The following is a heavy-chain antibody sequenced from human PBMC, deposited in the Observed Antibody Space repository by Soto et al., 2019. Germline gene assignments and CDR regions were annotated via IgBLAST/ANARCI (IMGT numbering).Heavy chain of an antibody. Sequence: GGSLRLSCAASGFTFSSYAMSWVRQALGKGLEWVSAISGSGGSTYYADSVKGRFTISRDNSKNTLYLQMNSLRAEDTAVYYCAKGDIVLMVYARTNPWGFDYWGQGTLVTVSS. D-gene: IGHD2-8*01. V-gene: IGHV3-23*01. CDR2: ISGSGGST. CDR3: AKGDIVLMVYARTNPWGFDY. CDR1: GFTFSSYA. J-gene: IGHJ4*02.